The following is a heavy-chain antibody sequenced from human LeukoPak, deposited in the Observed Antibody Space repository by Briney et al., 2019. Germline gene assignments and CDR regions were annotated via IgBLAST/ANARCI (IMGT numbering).Heavy chain of an antibody. V-gene: IGHV3-23*01. D-gene: IGHD1-26*01. CDR3: AKDLIVGASTVYFDY. CDR1: GFTFRSYG. CDR2: ISGSGGST. J-gene: IGHJ4*02. Sequence: PGGSLRLSCAASGFTFRSYGLSWVRQAPGKGLEWVSAISGSGGSTYYADSVKGRFTISRDNSKNTLYLQMNSLRAADTAVYYCAKDLIVGASTVYFDYWGQGPLVIVSS.